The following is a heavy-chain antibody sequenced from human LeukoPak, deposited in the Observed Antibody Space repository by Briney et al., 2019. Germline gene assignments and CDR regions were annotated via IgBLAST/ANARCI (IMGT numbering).Heavy chain of an antibody. CDR1: GFTFSTYG. CDR2: IRYDGSNK. J-gene: IGHJ4*02. D-gene: IGHD2-2*01. Sequence: GGSLRLSCAASGFTFSTYGMHWVRQAPGKGLEWVAFIRYDGSNKYYADSVKGRFTISRDNSKNTLYLQMNSLRAEDTAVYYCAKSRTSPAYFDYWGQGTLVTVSS. CDR3: AKSRTSPAYFDY. V-gene: IGHV3-30*02.